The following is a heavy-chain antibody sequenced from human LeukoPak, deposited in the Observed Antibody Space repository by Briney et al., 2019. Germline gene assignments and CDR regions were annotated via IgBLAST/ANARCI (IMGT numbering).Heavy chain of an antibody. J-gene: IGHJ4*02. CDR1: GFTFSTYS. Sequence: GGSLRLSCAASGFTFSTYSMNWVRQAPGKGLEWVSSISTNSSYIYYADSVKGRFSISRDNAKNSLYLQMNSLRAEDTAVYYCARDPSGWYEGDYWGQGTLVTVSS. D-gene: IGHD6-19*01. CDR2: ISTNSSYI. CDR3: ARDPSGWYEGDY. V-gene: IGHV3-21*01.